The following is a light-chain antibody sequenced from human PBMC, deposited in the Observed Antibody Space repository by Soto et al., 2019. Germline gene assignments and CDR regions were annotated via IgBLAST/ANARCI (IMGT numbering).Light chain of an antibody. Sequence: QSVLTQPPSASGSPGQSVTISCSGTSSDNGAYNYVSWYQQHPGKAPKLLISEVTKRPSGVPDRFSGSKSGNTASLTVSGLQGDDEADYYCSSYGGNNNYVIFGGGTKLTVL. CDR3: SSYGGNNNYVI. CDR2: EVT. CDR1: SSDNGAYNY. V-gene: IGLV2-8*01. J-gene: IGLJ2*01.